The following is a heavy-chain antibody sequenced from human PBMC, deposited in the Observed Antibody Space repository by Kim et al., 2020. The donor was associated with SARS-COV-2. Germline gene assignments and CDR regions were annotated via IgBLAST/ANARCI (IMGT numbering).Heavy chain of an antibody. D-gene: IGHD1-1*01. J-gene: IGHJ4*02. V-gene: IGHV3-49*02. Sequence: ASVKGRFTISRDDSKSIAYLQMNSLKTEDTAVYYCTRDPGETPGTPVVTDDWGQGTLVTVSS. CDR3: TRDPGETPGTPVVTDD.